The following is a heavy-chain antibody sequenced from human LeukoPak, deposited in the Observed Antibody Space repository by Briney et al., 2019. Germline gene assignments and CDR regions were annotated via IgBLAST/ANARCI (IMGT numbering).Heavy chain of an antibody. Sequence: PGGSLRLSCAASGFTFSSYWMSWVRQAPGKGLEWVSGISGSGGSTYYADSEKGRFTISRDNSKNTLYLQMNSLRAEDTAVYYCAKSIGTLNAFDIWGQGTMVTVSS. CDR3: AKSIGTLNAFDI. CDR1: GFTFSSYW. V-gene: IGHV3-23*01. D-gene: IGHD3-22*01. J-gene: IGHJ3*02. CDR2: ISGSGGST.